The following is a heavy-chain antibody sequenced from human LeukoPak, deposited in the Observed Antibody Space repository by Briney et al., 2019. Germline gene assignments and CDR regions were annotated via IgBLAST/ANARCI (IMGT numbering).Heavy chain of an antibody. Sequence: SETLSLTCAVYGGSFSGYYWSWIRQPPGKGLEWIGYIFYSGSTYYNPSLKSRVTISGDTSKNQLSLKLRSVTAADTAVYYCARALKDSSGYYYEYYFDNWGRGNPVTVSS. D-gene: IGHD3-22*01. CDR1: GGSFSGYY. CDR3: ARALKDSSGYYYEYYFDN. CDR2: IFYSGST. J-gene: IGHJ4*02. V-gene: IGHV4-34*09.